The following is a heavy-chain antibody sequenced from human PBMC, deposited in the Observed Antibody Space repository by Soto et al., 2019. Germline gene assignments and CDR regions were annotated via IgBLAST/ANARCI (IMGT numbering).Heavy chain of an antibody. Sequence: GGSLGLSCAASGFTFSSYSMNWVRQAPGKGLEWVSSISSSSSYIYYADSVKGRFTISRDNAKNSLYLQMNSMRAEDTAVYYCARNPREPVLRFLEWLPKNQDYGMDVWGQGTTVTVSS. CDR1: GFTFSSYS. V-gene: IGHV3-21*01. J-gene: IGHJ6*02. D-gene: IGHD3-3*01. CDR3: ARNPREPVLRFLEWLPKNQDYGMDV. CDR2: ISSSSSYI.